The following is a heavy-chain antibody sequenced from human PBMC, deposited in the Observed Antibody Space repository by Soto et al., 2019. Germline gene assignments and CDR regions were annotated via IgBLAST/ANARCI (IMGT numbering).Heavy chain of an antibody. CDR2: IYYSGST. CDR3: ARKAAAGTYWFDP. D-gene: IGHD6-13*01. V-gene: IGHV4-59*08. J-gene: IGHJ5*02. CDR1: GGSISSYY. Sequence: SETLSLTCTVSGGSISSYYWSWIRQPPGKGLEWIGYIYYSGSTNYNPSLKSRVTISVDTSKNQFSLKLSSVTAADTAVYYCARKAAAGTYWFDPWGQGTLVTVS.